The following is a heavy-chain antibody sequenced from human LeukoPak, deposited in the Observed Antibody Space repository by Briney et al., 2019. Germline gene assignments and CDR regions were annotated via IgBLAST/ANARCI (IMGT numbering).Heavy chain of an antibody. V-gene: IGHV1-3*01. CDR3: AMSVEMPPIPSFDY. Sequence: ASVKVSCKASGYTFTGYYMHWVRQAPGQGLELLGWVSAANNPEYSQKFQGRVVITRDASATTSYLELNSLRSEDTAVYYCAMSVEMPPIPSFDYWGQGTLVTVSS. CDR2: VSAANNP. CDR1: GYTFTGYY. J-gene: IGHJ4*02. D-gene: IGHD5-24*01.